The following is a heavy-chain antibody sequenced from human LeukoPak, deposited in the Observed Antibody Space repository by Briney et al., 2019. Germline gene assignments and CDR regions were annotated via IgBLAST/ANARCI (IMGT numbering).Heavy chain of an antibody. CDR2: IKSKTDGGTT. CDR1: GFTFSNAW. V-gene: IGHV3-15*01. CDR3: AREDMAVAGTDY. D-gene: IGHD6-19*01. J-gene: IGHJ4*02. Sequence: GGSLRLSCAASGFTFSNAWMSWVRQAPGKGLEWVGRIKSKTDGGTTDYAAPVKGRFTISRDDSKNTLYLQMNSLKTEDTAVYYCAREDMAVAGTDYWGQGTLVTVSS.